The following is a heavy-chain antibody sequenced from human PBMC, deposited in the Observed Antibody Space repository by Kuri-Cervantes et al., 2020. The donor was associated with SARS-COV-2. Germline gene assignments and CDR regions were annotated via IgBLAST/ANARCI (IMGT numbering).Heavy chain of an antibody. CDR3: TRGLTLHYYDATRAFDI. J-gene: IGHJ3*02. Sequence: GESLKISCTASGFTFGDYAMSWFRQAPGKGLEWVGFIRSKAYGGTTEYAASVKGRFTISRDDSKSIAYLQMNSLKTEDTAVYYRTRGLTLHYYDATRAFDIWGQGTMVTVSS. CDR2: IRSKAYGGTT. D-gene: IGHD3-22*01. V-gene: IGHV3-49*03. CDR1: GFTFGDYA.